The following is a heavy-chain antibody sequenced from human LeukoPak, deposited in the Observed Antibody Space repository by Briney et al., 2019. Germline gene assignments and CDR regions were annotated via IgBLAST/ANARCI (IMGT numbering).Heavy chain of an antibody. V-gene: IGHV3-23*01. D-gene: IGHD6-19*01. Sequence: AGGSLRLSCAASGFTFSNSAMSWVRQAPGKGLEWVSTLSGSDITTYYADSVKGRFTISRDNSKDTLYLQMNSLRAEDTAVYYCAKGIYSSGWSYFDYWGHGTLVTVSS. CDR1: GFTFSNSA. CDR2: LSGSDITT. CDR3: AKGIYSSGWSYFDY. J-gene: IGHJ4*01.